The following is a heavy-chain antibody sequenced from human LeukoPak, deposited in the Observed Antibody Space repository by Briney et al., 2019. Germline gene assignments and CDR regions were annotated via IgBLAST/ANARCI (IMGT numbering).Heavy chain of an antibody. CDR1: GGSFSGYY. Sequence: SETLSLTCAVYGGSFSGYYWSWIRQPPGKGLEWIGGINHSGSTNYNPSLKSRVTISVDTSKNQFSLKLSSVTAADTAVYYCARASTRVAARLGDYWGQGTLVTVSS. V-gene: IGHV4-34*01. CDR3: ARASTRVAARLGDY. D-gene: IGHD6-6*01. J-gene: IGHJ4*02. CDR2: INHSGST.